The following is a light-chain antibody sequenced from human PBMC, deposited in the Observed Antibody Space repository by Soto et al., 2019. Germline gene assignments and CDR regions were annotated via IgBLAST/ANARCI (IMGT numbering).Light chain of an antibody. CDR2: DAS. Sequence: EIVLTQSPGTLSLSPGERATLSCRASPSVSNSLAWYQHKPGQAPRLLIYDASSRAAGVPDRFSGSGSGTDFTLTISSLQSEDFAVYYCQQYNNWPRTFGQGTKVDIK. J-gene: IGKJ1*01. V-gene: IGKV3D-15*01. CDR1: PSVSNS. CDR3: QQYNNWPRT.